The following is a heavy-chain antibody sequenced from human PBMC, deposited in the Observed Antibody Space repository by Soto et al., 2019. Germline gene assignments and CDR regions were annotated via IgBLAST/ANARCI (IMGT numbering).Heavy chain of an antibody. CDR2: ISGSGGST. CDR3: AKGGQNYDFWSGYHAVGGELLGPVGGSEKHFDY. CDR1: GFTFSSYA. D-gene: IGHD3-3*01. Sequence: GGSLRLSCAASGFTFSSYAMSWVRQAPGKGLEWVSAISGSGGSTYYADSVKGRFTISRDNSKNTLYLQMNSLRAEDTAVYYCAKGGQNYDFWSGYHAVGGELLGPVGGSEKHFDYWGQGTLVTVSS. V-gene: IGHV3-23*01. J-gene: IGHJ4*02.